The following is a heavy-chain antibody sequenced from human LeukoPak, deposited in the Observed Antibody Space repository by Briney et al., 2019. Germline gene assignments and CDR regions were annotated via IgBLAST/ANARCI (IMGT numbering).Heavy chain of an antibody. D-gene: IGHD3-10*01. J-gene: IGHJ4*02. Sequence: ASVKVSFKASGGTFSSYAISWVRQAPGQGLEWMGWINPNSGGTNYAQKFQGRVTMTRDTSISTAYMELSRLRSDDTAVYYCARASPSYSSVDYWGQGTLVTVSS. CDR1: GGTFSSYA. CDR3: ARASPSYSSVDY. CDR2: INPNSGGT. V-gene: IGHV1-2*02.